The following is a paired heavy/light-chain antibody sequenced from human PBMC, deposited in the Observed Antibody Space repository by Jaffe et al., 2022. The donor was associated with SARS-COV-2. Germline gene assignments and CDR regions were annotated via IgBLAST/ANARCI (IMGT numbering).Light chain of an antibody. CDR1: QSVSSY. Sequence: EIVLTQSPATLSLSPGERATLSCRASQSVSSYLAWYQQKPGQAPRLLIYDASNRATGIPARFSGSGSGTDFTLTISSLEPEDFAVYYCQHRSIWPLTFGGGTKVEIK. J-gene: IGKJ4*01. V-gene: IGKV3-11*01. CDR2: DAS. CDR3: QHRSIWPLT.
Heavy chain of an antibody. CDR1: GFTFSSYA. J-gene: IGHJ4*02. Sequence: EVQLVESGGGLAQPGGSLRLSCAASGFTFSSYAMSWVRQAPGKGLEWVSVISGSGSSIYYADSVKGRFTISRDSSKNTLYLQMSSLRAEDTAVYYCAKGWRHYDSSGYLYYSDYWGQGTLVTVSS. D-gene: IGHD3-22*01. V-gene: IGHV3-23*04. CDR3: AKGWRHYDSSGYLYYSDY. CDR2: ISGSGSSI.